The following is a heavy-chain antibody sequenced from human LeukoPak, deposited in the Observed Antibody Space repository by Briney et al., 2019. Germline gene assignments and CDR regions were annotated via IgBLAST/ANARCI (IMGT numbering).Heavy chain of an antibody. CDR3: ARDEGQWLVHSVSYYYGMDV. V-gene: IGHV3-30-3*01. J-gene: IGHJ6*02. Sequence: PRGSLRLSCAASGFTFSSYAMHWVRQAPGKGLEWVAVISYDGSNKYYADSVKGRFTISRDNSKNTLYLQMNSLRAEDTAVYYCARDEGQWLVHSVSYYYGMDVWGQGTTVTVSS. CDR1: GFTFSSYA. CDR2: ISYDGSNK. D-gene: IGHD6-19*01.